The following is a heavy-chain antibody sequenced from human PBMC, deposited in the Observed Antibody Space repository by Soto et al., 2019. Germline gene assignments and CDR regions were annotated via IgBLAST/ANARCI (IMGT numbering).Heavy chain of an antibody. CDR1: GDTFSFYT. CDR3: ATSYGSGYRAFDS. Sequence: QVQLVQSGAEVKKPGSSVKVSCKASGDTFSFYTITWVRQAPGLGLEWVGRSNPILSMSHYAQKFQGRVTMTADNSTNTAYMELRSLRSEDTAMYFCATSYGSGYRAFDSWGQGALVTVSS. V-gene: IGHV1-69*02. J-gene: IGHJ4*02. CDR2: SNPILSMS. D-gene: IGHD3-10*01.